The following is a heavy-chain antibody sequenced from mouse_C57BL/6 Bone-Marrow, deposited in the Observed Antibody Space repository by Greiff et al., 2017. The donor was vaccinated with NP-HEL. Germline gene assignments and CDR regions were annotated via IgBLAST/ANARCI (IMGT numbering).Heavy chain of an antibody. CDR1: GYTFTDYN. CDR2: INPNNGGT. D-gene: IGHD3-2*02. J-gene: IGHJ3*01. Sequence: VQLQQSGPELVKPGASVKMSCKASGYTFTDYNMHWVKQSHGKSLEWIGYINPNNGGTSYNQKFKGKATLTVNKSSSTAYMELRSLTSEDSAVYYCARDKTAQATFAWFAYWGQGTLVTVSA. CDR3: ARDKTAQATFAWFAY. V-gene: IGHV1-22*01.